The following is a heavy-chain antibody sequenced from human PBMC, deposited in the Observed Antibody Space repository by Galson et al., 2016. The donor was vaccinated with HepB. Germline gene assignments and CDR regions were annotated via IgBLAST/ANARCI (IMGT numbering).Heavy chain of an antibody. V-gene: IGHV5-51*01. CDR2: IYPGDSDT. D-gene: IGHD3-9*01. CDR1: GYSFGSYW. CDR3: ARHETGYRGGFDDYFYYMDV. J-gene: IGHJ6*03. Sequence: QSGAEVKKPGESLKTSCKASGYSFGSYWIGWLRQMPGKGLEWMGIIYPGDSDTKYSPSFRGQVTISVDKSISTAYLQWSSLKASDSAMYYCARHETGYRGGFDDYFYYMDVWGKGTTVTVSS.